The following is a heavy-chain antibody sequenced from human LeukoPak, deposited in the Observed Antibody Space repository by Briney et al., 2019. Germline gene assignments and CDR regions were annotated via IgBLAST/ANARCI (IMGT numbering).Heavy chain of an antibody. D-gene: IGHD5-12*01. CDR2: INPGYSDI. J-gene: IGHJ4*02. Sequence: GESLKISCKGSGYRFTSYWIGWVRQMPGKGLEWMGIINPGYSDIRYSSSFQGQVTISADKSISTAYLQWSSLKASDTAIYYCARHDKGYSGYVTLDYWGQGTLVTVSS. CDR3: ARHDKGYSGYVTLDY. CDR1: GYRFTSYW. V-gene: IGHV5-51*01.